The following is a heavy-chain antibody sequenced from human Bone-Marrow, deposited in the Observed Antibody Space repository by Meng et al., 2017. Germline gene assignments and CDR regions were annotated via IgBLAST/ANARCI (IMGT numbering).Heavy chain of an antibody. CDR1: GGAISSYD. V-gene: IGHV4-59*01. CDR2: IYYSGST. Sequence: QVHLQESRQGLLKPSETLSLNCTFSGGAISSYDGSWNREAQGKGLELIGYIYYSGSTNYNPSLKSRVTISVDTSKIQFSLKLSYVTAADTAVYYCARVGQLRYFEWLRGYWYFDLWGRGTLVTVSS. J-gene: IGHJ2*01. D-gene: IGHD3-9*01. CDR3: ARVGQLRYFEWLRGYWYFDL.